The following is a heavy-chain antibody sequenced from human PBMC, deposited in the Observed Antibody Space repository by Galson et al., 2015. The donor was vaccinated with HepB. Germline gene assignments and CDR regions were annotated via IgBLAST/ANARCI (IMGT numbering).Heavy chain of an antibody. J-gene: IGHJ4*02. CDR2: ISRKSNYI. CDR1: GFTFKTYS. Sequence: SLRLSCAGSGFTFKTYSMNWVRQAPGKGLEWVSSISRKSNYIYYADSVKGRFTISRDNAKKSLFLQMNTLRAEDTAVYFCARPPVGDPDSWTPLYYFDSWGQGPLVIVSS. D-gene: IGHD3/OR15-3a*01. V-gene: IGHV3-21*01. CDR3: ARPPVGDPDSWTPLYYFDS.